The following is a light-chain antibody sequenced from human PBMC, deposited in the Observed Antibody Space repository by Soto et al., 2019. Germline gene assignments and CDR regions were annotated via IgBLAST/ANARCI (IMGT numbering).Light chain of an antibody. CDR1: SSDVGGYNY. CDR3: SSYTTSNTRQIV. Sequence: QSVLTQPTSVSGSPGQSITISCTGTSSDVGGYNYVSWYQQHPGKAPKFIIYDVSNRPSGVSNRFSGSKSGNTASLTISGLQAEDEADYYRSSYTTSNTRQIVFGTGTKVTV. CDR2: DVS. J-gene: IGLJ1*01. V-gene: IGLV2-14*01.